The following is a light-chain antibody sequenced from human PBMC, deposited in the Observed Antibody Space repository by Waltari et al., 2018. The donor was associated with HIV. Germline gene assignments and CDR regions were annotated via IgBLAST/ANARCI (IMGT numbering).Light chain of an antibody. CDR1: QSLLYYNGHNY. Sequence: EIVVSQSPLSLPVTPGEPATISCRSSQSLLYYNGHNYLDWYLQRQGQSPQLLIYLGSKRGSGVPDRVSGSGSGTDFTLKISRVEAEDVGVYYGMQALHSPMLTFGGGTKVEIK. CDR3: MQALHSPMLT. V-gene: IGKV2-28*01. CDR2: LGS. J-gene: IGKJ4*01.